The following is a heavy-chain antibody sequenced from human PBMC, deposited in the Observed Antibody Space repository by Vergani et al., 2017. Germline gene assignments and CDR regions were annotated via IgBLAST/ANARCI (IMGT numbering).Heavy chain of an antibody. J-gene: IGHJ4*02. Sequence: QVQLVESGGGVVQPGRSLRLSCEASGLMFNYYGMHWVRQAPGKGLEWVAVISSDGSKKHYSDSVKGRFTISRDNSQNTLYLQMDSLTAEDTAIYFCVNGYYYDQSGLASFDYWGQGTLVTVSS. CDR2: ISSDGSKK. V-gene: IGHV3-30*18. CDR1: GLMFNYYG. CDR3: VNGYYYDQSGLASFDY. D-gene: IGHD3-22*01.